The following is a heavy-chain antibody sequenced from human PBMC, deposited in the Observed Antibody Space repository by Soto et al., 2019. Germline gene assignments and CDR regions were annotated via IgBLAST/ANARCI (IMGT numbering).Heavy chain of an antibody. V-gene: IGHV6-1*01. CDR2: TYYRSKWYN. CDR1: GDSVASNSGA. D-gene: IGHD1-1*01. CDR3: ARETATGSNWFDP. J-gene: IGHJ5*02. Sequence: QTLSLTCAISGDSVASNSGAWNWIRQSPSRGLEWLGRTYYRSKWYNDYAVSVKSRITINPDTSKNQFSLQLNSVTPEDTAVYYCARETATGSNWFDPWGQGTLVTVSS.